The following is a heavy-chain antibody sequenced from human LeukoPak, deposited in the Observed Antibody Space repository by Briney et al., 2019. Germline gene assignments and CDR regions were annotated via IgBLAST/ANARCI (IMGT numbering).Heavy chain of an antibody. CDR3: ARGDYSNRNYYYYYMDV. D-gene: IGHD4-11*01. CDR2: INPNSGGT. J-gene: IGHJ6*03. Sequence: ASVKVSCKASGYTFTGYYMHWVRQAPGQGLEWRGWINPNSGGTNYAQKFQGRVTMTRDTSISTAYMELSRLRSDDTAVYYCARGDYSNRNYYYYYMDVWGKGTTVTVSS. V-gene: IGHV1-2*02. CDR1: GYTFTGYY.